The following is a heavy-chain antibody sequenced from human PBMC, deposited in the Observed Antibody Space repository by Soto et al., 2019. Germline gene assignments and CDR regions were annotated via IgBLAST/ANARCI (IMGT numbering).Heavy chain of an antibody. CDR1: GFSFTNFA. V-gene: IGHV3-23*01. Sequence: PGGSLRLSCAASGFSFTNFAMSWVRQAPGKGLEWVAGIGASGDITWYADSVKGRLSISRDNSKNTLYLQLNSLRFEDTAVYYCAKDDFTDRGDDYFDYWGPGTTVTVSS. D-gene: IGHD2-21*02. J-gene: IGHJ4*02. CDR3: AKDDFTDRGDDYFDY. CDR2: IGASGDIT.